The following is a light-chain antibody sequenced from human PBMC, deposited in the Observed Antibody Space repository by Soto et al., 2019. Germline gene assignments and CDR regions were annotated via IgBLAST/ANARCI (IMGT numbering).Light chain of an antibody. Sequence: DIQMTQYPSTLSASVGDRVIITCRASQSISSWLAWYQQKPGKAPKLLISKASNLESGVPSRFSGSGSGTELTLTVSSLQPDDFATYYCQQYYSYWTFGQGTKVEIK. CDR1: QSISSW. V-gene: IGKV1-5*03. J-gene: IGKJ1*01. CDR2: KAS. CDR3: QQYYSYWT.